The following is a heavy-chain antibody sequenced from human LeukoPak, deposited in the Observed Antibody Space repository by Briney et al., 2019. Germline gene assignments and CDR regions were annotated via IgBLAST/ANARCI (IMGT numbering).Heavy chain of an antibody. Sequence: QTGGSLRLSCAASGFTFSSYWMSWVRQAPGKGLEWVANIKQDGSEKYYVDSVKGRFTISRDNAKNSLYLQMNSLRAEDTAVYYCAEEGGGDTSGYPQFDPWGQGTLVTVSS. CDR1: GFTFSSYW. CDR2: IKQDGSEK. D-gene: IGHD3-22*01. V-gene: IGHV3-7*01. J-gene: IGHJ5*02. CDR3: AEEGGGDTSGYPQFDP.